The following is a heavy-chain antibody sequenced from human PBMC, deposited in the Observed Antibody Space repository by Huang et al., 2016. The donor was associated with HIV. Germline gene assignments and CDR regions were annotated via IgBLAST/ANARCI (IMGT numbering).Heavy chain of an antibody. Sequence: QVQLVQSGGEVMQPGASVRVSCKASGYDFGSSGMSWVRQAPGQGLEGLGWIGSDRRDTSSAQKFQGRVTMTTDTSTTTTYMELRSLRSDDTAMYYCARDPYYSNRWKRNDASFLWGQGTMITVSS. V-gene: IGHV1-18*01. J-gene: IGHJ3*01. CDR1: GYDFGSSG. D-gene: IGHD4-4*01. CDR3: ARDPYYSNRWKRNDASFL. CDR2: IGSDRRDT.